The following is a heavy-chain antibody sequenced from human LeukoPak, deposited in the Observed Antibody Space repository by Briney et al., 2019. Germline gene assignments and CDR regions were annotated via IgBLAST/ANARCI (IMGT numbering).Heavy chain of an antibody. CDR1: GYTFTGYY. D-gene: IGHD7-27*01. CDR3: ARDQIWGYSRSYYYGMDV. Sequence: ASVKVSCKASGYTFTGYYMHWVRQAPGQGLEWMGWINPNSGGTNYAQKFQGWVTMTRDTSVSTAYMELSRLRSDDTAVYCCARDQIWGYSRSYYYGMDVWGQGTTVTVSS. J-gene: IGHJ6*02. CDR2: INPNSGGT. V-gene: IGHV1-2*04.